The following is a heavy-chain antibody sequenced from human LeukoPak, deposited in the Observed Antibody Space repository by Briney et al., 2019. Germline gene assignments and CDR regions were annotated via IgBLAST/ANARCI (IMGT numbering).Heavy chain of an antibody. CDR2: ISGSTGST. Sequence: GGSLRLSCAASGFTFSNYAMNWVRQAPGKGLEWVSRISGSTGSTYYADSVKGRFSISRDNSKNTVYLQMNSLRVEDTAVYYCAKGLWDYDSSGYYYYWGQGTLVAVSS. V-gene: IGHV3-23*01. J-gene: IGHJ4*02. CDR1: GFTFSNYA. CDR3: AKGLWDYDSSGYYYY. D-gene: IGHD3-22*01.